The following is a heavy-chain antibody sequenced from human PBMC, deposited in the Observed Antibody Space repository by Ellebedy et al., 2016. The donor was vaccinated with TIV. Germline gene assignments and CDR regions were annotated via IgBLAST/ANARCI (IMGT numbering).Heavy chain of an antibody. CDR1: GGSISSYY. CDR3: ARVIRREPVYYYYGMDV. CDR2: IYYSGST. V-gene: IGHV4-59*13. J-gene: IGHJ6*02. D-gene: IGHD1-26*01. Sequence: SETLSLTXTVSGGSISSYYWSWIRQPPGKGLEWIGYIYYSGSTNYNPSLKSRVTISVDTSKNQFSLKLSSVTAADTAVYYCARVIRREPVYYYYGMDVWGQGTTVTVSS.